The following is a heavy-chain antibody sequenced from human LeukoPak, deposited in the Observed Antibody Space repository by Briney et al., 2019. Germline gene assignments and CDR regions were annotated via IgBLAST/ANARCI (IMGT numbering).Heavy chain of an antibody. D-gene: IGHD5-12*01. V-gene: IGHV3-9*01. J-gene: IGHJ4*02. Sequence: PGGSLRLSCAASGLTFHHYAIHWVRQVPGKGLEWVSGISWNSASIGYADSVKGRFTISRDNAKNSVYLQMNSLRAEDTAFYYCAKDKAPLYSGYDWDLDFWGQGTLVTVSS. CDR1: GLTFHHYA. CDR2: ISWNSASI. CDR3: AKDKAPLYSGYDWDLDF.